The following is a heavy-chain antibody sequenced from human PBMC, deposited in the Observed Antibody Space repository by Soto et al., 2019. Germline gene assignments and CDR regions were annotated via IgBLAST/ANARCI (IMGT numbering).Heavy chain of an antibody. CDR3: EKEGLKLWLKHAFDM. CDR2: ISGSGGST. V-gene: IGHV3-23*01. Sequence: GGSLRLSCTASGFTFSSYAMNWVRQAPGKGLEWVSAISGSGGSTYYADSVKGRFTISRDNSKNTLYLQMNSLRAEDAALYYCEKEGLKLWLKHAFDMWGQGTMVTVSS. J-gene: IGHJ3*02. CDR1: GFTFSSYA. D-gene: IGHD3-10*01.